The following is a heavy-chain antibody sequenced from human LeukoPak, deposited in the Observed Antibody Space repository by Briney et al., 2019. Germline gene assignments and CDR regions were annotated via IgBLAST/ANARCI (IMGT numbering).Heavy chain of an antibody. Sequence: PGGSLRLSCAASGFTFRSYSMNWVRQAPGKGLEWVSSISSSSSYLYYADSVKGRFTISRDNAKNSLYLQMNSLRAEDTAVYYCARDPDDYGDYAPNRFDPWGQGTLVTVSS. CDR2: ISSSSSYL. J-gene: IGHJ5*02. D-gene: IGHD4-17*01. CDR3: ARDPDDYGDYAPNRFDP. V-gene: IGHV3-21*01. CDR1: GFTFRSYS.